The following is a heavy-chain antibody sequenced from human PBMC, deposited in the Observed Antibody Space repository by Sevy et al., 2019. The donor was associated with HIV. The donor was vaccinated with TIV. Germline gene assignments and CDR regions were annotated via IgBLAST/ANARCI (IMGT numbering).Heavy chain of an antibody. V-gene: IGHV4-59*01. Sequence: LPETLSLTCTVSGGSISSYYWSWIRQPPGKGLEWIGYIYYSGSTNYNPSLKSRVTISVDTSKNQFSLKLSSVTAADTAVYYCAYSYRSYYYYMDVWGKGTTVTVSS. CDR3: AYSYRSYYYYMDV. CDR1: GGSISSYY. J-gene: IGHJ6*03. CDR2: IYYSGST. D-gene: IGHD5-18*01.